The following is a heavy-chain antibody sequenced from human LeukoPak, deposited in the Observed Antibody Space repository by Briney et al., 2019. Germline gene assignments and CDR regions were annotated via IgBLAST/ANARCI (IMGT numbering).Heavy chain of an antibody. J-gene: IGHJ3*02. CDR2: ISYNGNNK. V-gene: IGHV3-30-3*01. CDR3: ARGGTAMVNDAFDI. D-gene: IGHD5-18*01. CDR1: GFTFSSFA. Sequence: GGSLRLPCAASGFTFSSFAIHWVRQAPGKGLEWIAIISYNGNNKNYAESVKGRFTISRDNSKNTLSLQMSSLRAEDTAVYYCARGGTAMVNDAFDIWGQGTMVIVSS.